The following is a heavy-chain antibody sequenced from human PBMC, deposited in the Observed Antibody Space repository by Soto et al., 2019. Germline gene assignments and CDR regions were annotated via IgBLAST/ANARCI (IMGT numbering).Heavy chain of an antibody. CDR1: GFTFSSYG. J-gene: IGHJ4*02. D-gene: IGHD3-9*01. CDR2: ISYDGSNK. Sequence: GGSLRLSCAASGFTFSSYGMHWVRQAPGKGLEWVAVISYDGSNKYYADSVKGRFTISRDNSKNTLYLQMNSLRAEDTAVYYCAKEGGIRYFDWFDYWGQGTLVTVSS. V-gene: IGHV3-30*18. CDR3: AKEGGIRYFDWFDY.